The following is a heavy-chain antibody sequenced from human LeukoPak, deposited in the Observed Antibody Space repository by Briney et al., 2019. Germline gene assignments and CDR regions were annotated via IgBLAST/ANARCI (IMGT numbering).Heavy chain of an antibody. CDR2: ISGSGGST. J-gene: IGHJ4*02. V-gene: IGHV3-23*01. CDR1: GFTVSNSY. CDR3: AKDFSPNDY. Sequence: GGSLRLSCAASGFTVSNSYMSWVRQAPGKGLEWVSAISGSGGSTYYADSVKGRFTISRDNSKNTLYLQMNSLRAEDTAVYYCAKDFSPNDYWGQGTLVTVSS. D-gene: IGHD2/OR15-2a*01.